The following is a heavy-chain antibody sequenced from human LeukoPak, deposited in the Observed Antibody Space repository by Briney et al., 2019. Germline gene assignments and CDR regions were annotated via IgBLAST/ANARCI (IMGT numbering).Heavy chain of an antibody. V-gene: IGHV4-39*01. CDR1: GGSISSGSYY. J-gene: IGHJ4*02. CDR3: ASTYSSSSGIDY. Sequence: SETLSLTCTVSGGSISSGSYYWGWIRQPPGKGLEWIGSIYYSGSTYYNPSLKSRVTISVDTSKNQFSLKLSSVTAADTAVYYCASTYSSSSGIDYWGQGTLVTVSS. D-gene: IGHD6-6*01. CDR2: IYYSGST.